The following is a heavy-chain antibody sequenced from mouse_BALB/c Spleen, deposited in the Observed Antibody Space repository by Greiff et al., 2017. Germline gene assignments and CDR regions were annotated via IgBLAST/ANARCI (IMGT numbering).Heavy chain of an antibody. D-gene: IGHD3-1*01. Sequence: EVKLVESGGGLVQPGGSLKLSCAASGFTFSSYGMSWVRQTPDKRLELVATINSNGGSTYYPDSVKGRFTISRDNAKNTLYLQMSSLKSEDTAMYYCARDGSGYGFAYWGQGNLVTVSA. CDR3: ARDGSGYGFAY. CDR1: GFTFSSYG. CDR2: INSNGGST. J-gene: IGHJ3*01. V-gene: IGHV5-6-3*01.